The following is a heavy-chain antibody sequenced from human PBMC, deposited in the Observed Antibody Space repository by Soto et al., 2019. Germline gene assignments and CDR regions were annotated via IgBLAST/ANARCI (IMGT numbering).Heavy chain of an antibody. D-gene: IGHD3-3*01. CDR2: IYYSGST. J-gene: IGHJ5*02. Sequence: SETLSLTCTVSGGSVSSGSYYWSWIRQPPGKGLEWIGYIYYSGSTNYNPSLKSRVTISVDTSKNQFSLKLGSVTAADTAVYYCAGSLTIFGVVNNWFDPWGQGTLVTVSS. V-gene: IGHV4-61*01. CDR3: AGSLTIFGVVNNWFDP. CDR1: GGSVSSGSYY.